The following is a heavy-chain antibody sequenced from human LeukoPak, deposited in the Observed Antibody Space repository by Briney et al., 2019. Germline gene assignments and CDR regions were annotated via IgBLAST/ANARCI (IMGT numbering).Heavy chain of an antibody. Sequence: GGSLRLSCAASGFTFSSYSMNWVRQAPGKGLEWVSYISSSGSTIYYADSVKGRFTISRDNAKNSLYLQMNSLRAEDTAVYYCARARVDFWSGYSPFYGMDVWGQGTTVTVSS. CDR3: ARARVDFWSGYSPFYGMDV. V-gene: IGHV3-48*04. D-gene: IGHD3-3*01. CDR2: ISSSGSTI. J-gene: IGHJ6*02. CDR1: GFTFSSYS.